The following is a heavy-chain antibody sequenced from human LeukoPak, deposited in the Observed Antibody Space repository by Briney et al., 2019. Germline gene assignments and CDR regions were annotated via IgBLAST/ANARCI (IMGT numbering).Heavy chain of an antibody. D-gene: IGHD3-22*01. J-gene: IGHJ4*02. CDR2: ISAYNGNT. Sequence: GASVKVSCKASGYTFSNYGISWVRQAPGQGLEWMGWISAYNGNTNYGQKVQGRVTMITDTPTSTVYMELRSLRSEDTAVYYCAAGGYDSSGHQTWGQGTLVTVSS. CDR3: AAGGYDSSGHQT. V-gene: IGHV1-18*01. CDR1: GYTFSNYG.